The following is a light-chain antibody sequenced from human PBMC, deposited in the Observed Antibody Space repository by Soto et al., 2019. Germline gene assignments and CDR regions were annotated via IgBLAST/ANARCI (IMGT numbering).Light chain of an antibody. CDR2: GAS. V-gene: IGKV3-20*01. Sequence: EIVLTQSPGTLSLSPGERATLSCRASQSVSNNYLAWYQQKPGQAPRLLIYGASNRATGIPDRFSGSGSGTDFTLTISRLEPEDFATYSCQQSYTTPWTFGQGTKVEI. CDR1: QSVSNNY. J-gene: IGKJ1*01. CDR3: QQSYTTPWT.